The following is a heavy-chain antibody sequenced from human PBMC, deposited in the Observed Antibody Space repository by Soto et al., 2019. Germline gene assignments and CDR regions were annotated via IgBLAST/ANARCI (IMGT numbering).Heavy chain of an antibody. J-gene: IGHJ4*02. CDR1: GGSFSGYY. D-gene: IGHD3-10*01. CDR3: ARKGNYYGSGSRKAPFDY. CDR2: INHSGST. Sequence: PSETLSLTCAVYGGSFSGYYWSWIRQPPGKGLEWIGEINHSGSTNYNPSLKSRVTISVDTSKNQFSLKLSSVTAADTAVYYCARKGNYYGSGSRKAPFDYWGQGTLVTVS. V-gene: IGHV4-34*01.